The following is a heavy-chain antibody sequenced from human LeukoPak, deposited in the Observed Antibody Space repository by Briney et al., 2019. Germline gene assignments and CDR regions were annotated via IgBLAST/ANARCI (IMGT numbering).Heavy chain of an antibody. CDR2: MGKTAGDT. CDR3: ARGAAGFDY. V-gene: IGHV3-13*04. J-gene: IGHJ4*02. D-gene: IGHD6-13*01. CDR1: GFTFSTYD. Sequence: GGSQRLSCAASGFTFSTYDMHWVRQATGKGLEWVSGMGKTAGDTYYSGSVKGRFTISRENAKNSVYLEMNSLEAGDTAVYYCARGAAGFDYWGQGTLVSVSS.